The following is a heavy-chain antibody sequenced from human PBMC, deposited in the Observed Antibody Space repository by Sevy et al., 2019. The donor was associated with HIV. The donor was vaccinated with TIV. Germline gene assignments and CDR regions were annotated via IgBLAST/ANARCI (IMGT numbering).Heavy chain of an antibody. CDR1: GFTFGDYA. D-gene: IGHD3-22*01. Sequence: GGSLRLSCTAPGFTFGDYAVGWFRQAPGKGLEWVSFIRRRAFGGTIEYAASVKGRFTISKDDSQSTAYLQMNSLKTDDTAVYYCTRAEQYEYDSTSYYDYFDYWGQGTLVTVSS. CDR3: TRAEQYEYDSTSYYDYFDY. J-gene: IGHJ4*02. CDR2: IRRRAFGGTI. V-gene: IGHV3-49*03.